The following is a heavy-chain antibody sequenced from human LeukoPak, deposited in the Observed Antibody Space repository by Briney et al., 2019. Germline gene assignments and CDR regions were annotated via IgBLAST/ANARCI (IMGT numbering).Heavy chain of an antibody. CDR2: INHSGST. D-gene: IGHD6-13*01. V-gene: IGHV4-34*01. CDR1: GGSFSGYY. Sequence: ETLSLTCSVYGGSFSGYYWSWIRQPPGKGLEWIGEINHSGSTNYNPSLKSRVTMSVDTSKNQFSLKLSSVTAADTAVYYCARGLSIGYSSSWYAPAPFDAFDIWGQGTMVTVSS. CDR3: ARGLSIGYSSSWYAPAPFDAFDI. J-gene: IGHJ3*02.